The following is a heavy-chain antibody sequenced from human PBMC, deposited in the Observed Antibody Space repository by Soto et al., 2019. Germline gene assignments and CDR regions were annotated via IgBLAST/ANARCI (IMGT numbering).Heavy chain of an antibody. D-gene: IGHD2-15*01. CDR1: GFTFRSYA. CDR2: ISGSGGST. J-gene: IGHJ5*02. Sequence: HPGGSLRLSCAASGFTFRSYAMSWVRQAPGKGLEWVSAISGSGGSTYYADSVQGRFTISRDNSKNTLYLQMNSLRAEDTAVYYCAKDCSGGSCYNWFDPWGQGTLVTVSS. CDR3: AKDCSGGSCYNWFDP. V-gene: IGHV3-23*01.